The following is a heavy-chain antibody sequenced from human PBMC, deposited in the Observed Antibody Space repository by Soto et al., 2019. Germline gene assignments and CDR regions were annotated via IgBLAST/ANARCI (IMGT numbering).Heavy chain of an antibody. CDR2: ISAYNGNT. V-gene: IGHV1-18*01. CDR3: ARDYYYYGMDV. J-gene: IGHJ6*02. Sequence: GAPVEASCKAPGFALTSNGISWVRQAPGQGLEWMGWISAYNGNTNYAQKLQGRVTMTTDTSTSTAYMELRSLRSDDTALYYCARDYYYYGMDVWGQGTTVTVSS. CDR1: GFALTSNG.